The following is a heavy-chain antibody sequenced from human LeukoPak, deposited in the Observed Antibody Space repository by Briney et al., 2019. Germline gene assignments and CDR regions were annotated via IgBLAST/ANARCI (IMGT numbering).Heavy chain of an antibody. J-gene: IGHJ5*01. CDR1: GYIYSSYA. Sequence: GGSLRLSCAASGYIYSSYAMIWLRQAPGEGLEGFSTINSNSGTTSYADSVRGRFTISRDHYKNTLYLQLNTLRADDTATYYCAKPISGGLAVTADWFHPWGQGTLVTVS. CDR3: AKPISGGLAVTADWFHP. CDR2: INSNSGTT. V-gene: IGHV3-23*01. D-gene: IGHD6-19*01.